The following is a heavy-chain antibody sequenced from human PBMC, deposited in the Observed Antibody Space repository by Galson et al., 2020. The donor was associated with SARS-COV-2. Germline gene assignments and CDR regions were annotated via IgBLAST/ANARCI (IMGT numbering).Heavy chain of an antibody. D-gene: IGHD1-20*01. Sequence: GESLKISCKVSGYTLSELSIHWVRQAPGKRLEWMGGFDPEDDKTIYAQNFQGRVTMTDDTSTDTTYMELSSLRSEDTGVYYCATDLNWKKGMGYYGMDVWGQGTTVTVSS. J-gene: IGHJ6*02. CDR3: ATDLNWKKGMGYYGMDV. CDR1: GYTLSELS. V-gene: IGHV1-24*01. CDR2: FDPEDDKT.